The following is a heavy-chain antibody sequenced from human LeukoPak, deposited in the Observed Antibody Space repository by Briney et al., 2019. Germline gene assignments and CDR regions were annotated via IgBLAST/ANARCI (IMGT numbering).Heavy chain of an antibody. J-gene: IGHJ3*02. CDR2: ISYDGRNK. V-gene: IGHV3-30*18. D-gene: IGHD3-9*01. CDR1: GFSFGSYW. CDR3: AKGYYEIHDAFDI. Sequence: GGSLRLSCVASGFSFGSYWMAWVRQAPGKGLEWVAFISYDGRNKYYADSVKGRFTISRDNSKNTLFLQMNSLRAEDTAVYYCAKGYYEIHDAFDIWGQGTMVTVSS.